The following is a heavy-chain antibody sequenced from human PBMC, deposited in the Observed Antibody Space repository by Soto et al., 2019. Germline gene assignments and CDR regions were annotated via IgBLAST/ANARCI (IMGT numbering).Heavy chain of an antibody. Sequence: EGQLLDSEGALVQPGGSLRLSCAASGFSCSSHVFSWVLQAPGKGLEWVSSISGSGGGTYYADPVKGRFIISRDNSMNTWDLQMNSLRVEDRAVYYCEKGWCDSWGQGTLVTVSS. CDR3: EKGWCDS. CDR1: GFSCSSHV. CDR2: ISGSGGGT. J-gene: IGHJ5*01. V-gene: IGHV3-23*01.